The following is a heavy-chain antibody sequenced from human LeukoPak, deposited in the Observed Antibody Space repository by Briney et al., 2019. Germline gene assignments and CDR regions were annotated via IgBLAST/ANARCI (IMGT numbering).Heavy chain of an antibody. CDR3: ARDPKRGFSYGWGAFDI. V-gene: IGHV3-30*04. Sequence: PGRSLRLSCGASGFTFSNCALRWVRQAPGKGLEWVAIISHDGNNKYYADSVKGRFIISRDNSKNTLYLQMNSLRVEDTAVYFCARDPKRGFSYGWGAFDIWGQGTMVSVSS. J-gene: IGHJ3*02. D-gene: IGHD5-18*01. CDR2: ISHDGNNK. CDR1: GFTFSNCA.